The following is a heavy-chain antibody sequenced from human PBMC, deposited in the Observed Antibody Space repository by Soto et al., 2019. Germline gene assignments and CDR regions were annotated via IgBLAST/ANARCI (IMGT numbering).Heavy chain of an antibody. CDR1: GGTFSTYA. D-gene: IGHD1-26*01. CDR2: IIPILCTT. Sequence: QVQLVQSGAEVKKPGSSVKVSCKASGGTFSTYAITWVRQAPGQGLEWLGGIIPILCTTDYARKFQGRVTITAAESTNTVFIELSSLTSEDTAVYYCARGVGAYYFDYWGQGTVVTVFS. J-gene: IGHJ4*02. CDR3: ARGVGAYYFDY. V-gene: IGHV1-69*01.